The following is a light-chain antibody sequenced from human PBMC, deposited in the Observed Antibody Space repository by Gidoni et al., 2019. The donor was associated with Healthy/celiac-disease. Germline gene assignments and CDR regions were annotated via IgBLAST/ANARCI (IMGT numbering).Light chain of an antibody. Sequence: DIQLTQSPSSLAASVGDRVTITCRPSQRIRNDLGWYQQKPGKTPKRLIYAASSLQSGVPSRCSGSGAGTEFTLTSSSLQAEDVANYYCLQHNSYPLTFGGGTKVEIK. V-gene: IGKV1-17*01. CDR3: LQHNSYPLT. CDR2: AAS. CDR1: QRIRND. J-gene: IGKJ4*01.